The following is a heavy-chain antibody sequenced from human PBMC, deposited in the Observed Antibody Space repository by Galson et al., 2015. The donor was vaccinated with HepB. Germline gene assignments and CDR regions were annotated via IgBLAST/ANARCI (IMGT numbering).Heavy chain of an antibody. V-gene: IGHV3-53*01. CDR1: GFTVSSNY. Sequence: SLRLSCAASGFTVSSNYMSWVRQAPGKGLEWVSVIYGGGTTFYADSVKGRFTISRDNSKNTLYLQMNSLRAEDTAVYYCARLGDLSGYTSSWGQGTLVTVSS. J-gene: IGHJ4*02. CDR2: IYGGGTT. D-gene: IGHD2-2*02. CDR3: ARLGDLSGYTSS.